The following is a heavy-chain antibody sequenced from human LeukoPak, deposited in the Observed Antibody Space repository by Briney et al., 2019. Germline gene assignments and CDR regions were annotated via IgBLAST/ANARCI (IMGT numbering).Heavy chain of an antibody. J-gene: IGHJ4*02. CDR3: AKAYYDSSGYSYYFDY. D-gene: IGHD3-22*01. Sequence: GSLRLSCATSGFPFNAYCMNWVRRAPGKGLEWVSSISGSSAYVYYADSVKGRFTVSRDNAKNSLYLQMSSLRAEDTAVYYCAKAYYDSSGYSYYFDYWGQGTPVTVSS. CDR1: GFPFNAYC. V-gene: IGHV3-21*01. CDR2: ISGSSAYV.